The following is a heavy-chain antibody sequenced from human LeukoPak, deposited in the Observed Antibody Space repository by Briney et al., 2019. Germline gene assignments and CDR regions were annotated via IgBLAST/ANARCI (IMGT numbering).Heavy chain of an antibody. V-gene: IGHV4-59*01. CDR3: ARDSYGDYSPHPNYFDY. J-gene: IGHJ4*02. Sequence: SETLSLTRTVSGGSISSYYWSWIRQPPGKGLEWIGYIYYSGSTNYNPSLKSRVTISVDTSKNQFSLKLSSVTAADTAVYYCARDSYGDYSPHPNYFDYWGQGTLVTVSS. D-gene: IGHD4-17*01. CDR1: GGSISSYY. CDR2: IYYSGST.